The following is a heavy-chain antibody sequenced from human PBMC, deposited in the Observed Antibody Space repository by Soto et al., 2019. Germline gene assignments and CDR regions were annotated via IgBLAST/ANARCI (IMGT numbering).Heavy chain of an antibody. J-gene: IGHJ6*03. CDR1: GGSISSGGYY. V-gene: IGHV4-31*03. Sequence: SETPSLTCTVSGGSISSGGYYWSWIRQHPGKGLEWIGYIYYSGSTYYNPSLKSRVTISVDTSKNQFSLKLSSVTAADTAVYYCAREKVVAANGYYYYYMDVWGKGTTVTVS. CDR3: AREKVVAANGYYYYYMDV. CDR2: IYYSGST. D-gene: IGHD2-15*01.